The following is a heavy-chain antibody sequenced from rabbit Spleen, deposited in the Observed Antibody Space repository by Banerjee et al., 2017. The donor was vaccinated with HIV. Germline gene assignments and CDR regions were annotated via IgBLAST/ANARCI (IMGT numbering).Heavy chain of an antibody. CDR2: IEGGSSSFT. Sequence: QSLEESGGDLVKPGASPTLTCIASGVSFSGSSYMCWVRQAPGKGLEWIACIEGGSSSFTYFASWAKGRFTISKASSTTVTLQMTSLTAADTATYFCAGDTSSSFSSYGMDLWGPGTLVTVS. CDR1: GVSFSGSSY. CDR3: AGDTSSSFSSYGMDL. V-gene: IGHV1S40*01. D-gene: IGHD1-1*01. J-gene: IGHJ6*01.